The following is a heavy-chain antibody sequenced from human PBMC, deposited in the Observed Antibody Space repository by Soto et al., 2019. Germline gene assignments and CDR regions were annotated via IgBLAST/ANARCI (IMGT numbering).Heavy chain of an antibody. CDR3: ARADDGYNRIDY. CDR1: GFTFSSYE. Sequence: PGGSLRLSCAASGFTFSSYEMNWVRQAPGKGLEWVSYISSSGSTIYCADSVEGRFTISRDNAKNSLYLQMNSLRAEDTAVYYCARADDGYNRIDYWGQGTLVTVSS. D-gene: IGHD5-12*01. CDR2: ISSSGSTI. V-gene: IGHV3-48*03. J-gene: IGHJ4*02.